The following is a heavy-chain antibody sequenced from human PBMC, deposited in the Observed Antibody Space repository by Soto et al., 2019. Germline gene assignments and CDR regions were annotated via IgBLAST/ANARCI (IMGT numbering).Heavy chain of an antibody. CDR2: ISAYNGNT. Sequence: ASVKVSCKASGYTFTSYGISWVRQAPGQGLEWMGWISAYNGNTNYAQKLQGRVTMTTDTSTSTAYMELRSLRSDDTAVYYCARAYMEGISPGNFHYWGQGTLVTVSS. V-gene: IGHV1-18*01. CDR1: GYTFTSYG. D-gene: IGHD2-15*01. J-gene: IGHJ4*02. CDR3: ARAYMEGISPGNFHY.